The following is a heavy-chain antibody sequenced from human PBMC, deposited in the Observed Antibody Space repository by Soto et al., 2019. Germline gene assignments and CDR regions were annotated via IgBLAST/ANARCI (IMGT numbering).Heavy chain of an antibody. D-gene: IGHD2-15*01. Sequence: GGSLRLSCAASCFTFSGSAMHWVLHASGKGLEWVGRIRSKANSYATAYAASVKGRFTISRDDSKNTAYLQMNSLKTEDTAVYYCTSPAGYCSGGSCSDYWGQGTLVTVSS. CDR1: CFTFSGSA. CDR3: TSPAGYCSGGSCSDY. V-gene: IGHV3-73*01. J-gene: IGHJ4*02. CDR2: IRSKANSYAT.